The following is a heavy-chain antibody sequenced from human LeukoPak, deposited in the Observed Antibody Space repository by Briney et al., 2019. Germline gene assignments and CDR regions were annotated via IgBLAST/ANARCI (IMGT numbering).Heavy chain of an antibody. J-gene: IGHJ4*02. CDR3: ARGSYVWGSYPYDY. Sequence: GASVKVSCKASGYTFSDYYMHWVRQAPGQGLEWMGWINPNSGGTNYAQKFQGRVTMTRDTSISTAYMELSRVRSDDTAVYYCARGSYVWGSYPYDYWGQGTLVTVSS. CDR1: GYTFSDYY. D-gene: IGHD3-16*01. V-gene: IGHV1-2*02. CDR2: INPNSGGT.